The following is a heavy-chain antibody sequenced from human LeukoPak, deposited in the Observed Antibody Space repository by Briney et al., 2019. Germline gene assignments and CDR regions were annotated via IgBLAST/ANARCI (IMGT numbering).Heavy chain of an antibody. Sequence: SETLSLTCTVSGGSISSYFWSWLRQPPGKGLECIGYIYYTGSTNYNPSLKSRVTISVDTSKNQFSLKLSSVTAADTAVYYCARLRFGSSSQDFDSWGQGTLVTVSS. V-gene: IGHV4-59*01. CDR3: ARLRFGSSSQDFDS. D-gene: IGHD6-6*01. J-gene: IGHJ4*02. CDR2: IYYTGST. CDR1: GGSISSYF.